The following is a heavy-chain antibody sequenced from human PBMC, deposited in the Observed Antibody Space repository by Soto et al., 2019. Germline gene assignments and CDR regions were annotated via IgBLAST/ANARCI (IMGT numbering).Heavy chain of an antibody. CDR1: GFTFSSYG. J-gene: IGHJ6*02. V-gene: IGHV3-33*01. CDR3: ARDYRGANLLHYYYGMDV. CDR2: IWYDGSNK. Sequence: QVQLVESGGGVVQPGRSLRLSCAASGFTFSSYGMHWVRQAPGKGLEWVAVIWYDGSNKYYADSVKGRFTISRDNSKNTLYLHMNSLRDEDTAVYYCARDYRGANLLHYYYGMDVWGQGTTVTVSS. D-gene: IGHD3-10*01.